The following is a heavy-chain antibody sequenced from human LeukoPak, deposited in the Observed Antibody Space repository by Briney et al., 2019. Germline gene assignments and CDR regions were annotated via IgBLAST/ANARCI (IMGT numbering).Heavy chain of an antibody. CDR1: GYTFTSYG. D-gene: IGHD3-9*01. J-gene: IGHJ4*02. V-gene: IGHV1-3*01. Sequence: ASVKVSCKASGYTFTSYGISWVRQAPGQRLEWMGWINAGNGNTKYSQKFQGRVTITRDTSASTAYMELSSLRSEDTAVYYCARGYFDWLLIFDYWGQGTLVTVSS. CDR3: ARGYFDWLLIFDY. CDR2: INAGNGNT.